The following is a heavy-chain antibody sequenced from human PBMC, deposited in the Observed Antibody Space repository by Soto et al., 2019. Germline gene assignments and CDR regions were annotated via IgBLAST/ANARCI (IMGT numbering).Heavy chain of an antibody. J-gene: IGHJ5*02. Sequence: GASVKVSCKASGYTFTSYAMHWVRQAPGQRLEWMGWINAGNGNTKYSQKFQGRVTITRDTSASTAYMELSSLRSEDTAVYYCARSTREIAAAGTVRFDPWGQGTLVTVSS. D-gene: IGHD6-13*01. CDR3: ARSTREIAAAGTVRFDP. CDR2: INAGNGNT. V-gene: IGHV1-3*01. CDR1: GYTFTSYA.